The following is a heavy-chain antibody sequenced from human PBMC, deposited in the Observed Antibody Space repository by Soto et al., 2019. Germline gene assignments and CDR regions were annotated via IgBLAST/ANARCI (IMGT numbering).Heavy chain of an antibody. CDR2: INHSGST. CDR1: GGSFSGYY. J-gene: IGHJ5*02. CDR3: ARKIVVVPAAIFWFDP. Sequence: SETLSLTCAVYGGSFSGYYWSWIRQPPGKGLEWIGEINHSGSTNYNPSLKSRVTISVDTSKNQFSLKLSSVTAADTAVYYCARKIVVVPAAIFWFDPWGQGTLVTVSS. V-gene: IGHV4-34*01. D-gene: IGHD2-2*02.